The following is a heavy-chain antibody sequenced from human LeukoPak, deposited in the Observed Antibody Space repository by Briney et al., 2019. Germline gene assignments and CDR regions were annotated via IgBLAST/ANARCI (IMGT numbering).Heavy chain of an antibody. CDR1: GFTFSSYS. V-gene: IGHV3-21*01. D-gene: IGHD3-22*01. Sequence: PGGSLRLSCAASGFTFSSYSMNWVRQAPGKGLEWVSSISSSSSYIYYADSVKGRFTISRDNAKNSLYLQMNSLRAEDTAVYYCATYDSSGYSPFDYWGQGTLVTVSS. CDR2: ISSSSSYI. CDR3: ATYDSSGYSPFDY. J-gene: IGHJ4*02.